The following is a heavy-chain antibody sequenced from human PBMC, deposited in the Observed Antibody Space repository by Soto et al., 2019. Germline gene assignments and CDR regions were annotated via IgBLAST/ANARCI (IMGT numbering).Heavy chain of an antibody. CDR2: ISAYDGLT. CDR3: ERVRYNDTSAYYDVDY. CDR1: GYIFTNYG. Sequence: GASVKVSCKTSGYIFTNYGISWVRQAPGQGLEWMGWISAYDGLTNHSQKFQGRVTMTTDTSTSTAYMELRSLSSDDAALYYCERVRYNDTSAYYDVDYWGQGTLVTVSS. J-gene: IGHJ4*02. D-gene: IGHD3-22*01. V-gene: IGHV1-18*01.